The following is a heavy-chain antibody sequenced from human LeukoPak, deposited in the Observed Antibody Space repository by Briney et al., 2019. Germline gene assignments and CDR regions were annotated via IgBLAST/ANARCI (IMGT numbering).Heavy chain of an antibody. CDR3: ARVLANYYNYMDV. Sequence: PGGPLRLSCAASGFTVSTNYMSWVCQAPGKGLEWVSVIHSGGNTYSADSVKGRFSISRDNSKNTLYLQMNSLRAEDTAIYYCARVLANYYNYMDVWGKGTTVTVSS. CDR2: IHSGGNT. V-gene: IGHV3-53*01. J-gene: IGHJ6*03. CDR1: GFTVSTNY. D-gene: IGHD2-15*01.